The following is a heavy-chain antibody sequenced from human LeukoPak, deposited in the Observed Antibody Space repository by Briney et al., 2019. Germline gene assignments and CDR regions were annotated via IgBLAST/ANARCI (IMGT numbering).Heavy chain of an antibody. V-gene: IGHV3-30*04. D-gene: IGHD4-17*01. J-gene: IGHJ4*02. CDR3: ARNDYGDYYFDY. CDR2: ISSDGGNE. CDR1: GITFSDYA. Sequence: PGGSLRLSCVASGITFSDYAMHWVRQAPGQGLEWVAAISSDGGNEHYADSEEGRFTISTDNSKNTLFLQVDSLRTEDRAVYYCARNDYGDYYFDYWGQGTLVTVSS.